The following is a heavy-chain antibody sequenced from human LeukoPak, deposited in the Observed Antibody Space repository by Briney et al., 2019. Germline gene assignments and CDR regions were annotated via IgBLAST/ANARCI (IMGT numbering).Heavy chain of an antibody. Sequence: EFVSSISSSSSYIYYAASVKGRFTISRDNAKNSLYLQMNSLRAEDTAVYYCARDANYGMDVWGKGTTVTVSS. J-gene: IGHJ6*04. CDR3: ARDANYGMDV. V-gene: IGHV3-21*01. CDR2: ISSSSSYI.